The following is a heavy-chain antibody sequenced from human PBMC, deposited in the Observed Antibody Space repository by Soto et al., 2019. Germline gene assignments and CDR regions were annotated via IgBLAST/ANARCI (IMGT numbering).Heavy chain of an antibody. V-gene: IGHV4-34*01. J-gene: IGHJ3*02. CDR3: ARVERGTATTVVDAFDI. CDR1: GGSVNSGNYY. Sequence: QVQLQQWGAGLLKPSETLSLTCAVFGGSVNSGNYYWSWIRQPPGKGLEWIGEMSHSGGTHFNPSLNGRLTISVDTSKTQFSLKVSSVTAADTALYYCARVERGTATTVVDAFDIWGPGTMVTVSS. D-gene: IGHD1-1*01. CDR2: MSHSGGT.